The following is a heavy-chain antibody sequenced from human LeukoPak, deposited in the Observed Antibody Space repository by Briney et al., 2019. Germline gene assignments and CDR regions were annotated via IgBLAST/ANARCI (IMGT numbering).Heavy chain of an antibody. J-gene: IGHJ4*02. Sequence: GGSLRLSCAASGFTFGNYGMSWVRQAPGKGLEWVSGINWNGGSTGYADSVEGRFTISRDNAKNSQYLQMNSLRVEDTALYYSARAQTYGDSRLLLDYWGQGTLVPVSS. CDR1: GFTFGNYG. V-gene: IGHV3-20*04. D-gene: IGHD4-17*01. CDR3: ARAQTYGDSRLLLDY. CDR2: INWNGGST.